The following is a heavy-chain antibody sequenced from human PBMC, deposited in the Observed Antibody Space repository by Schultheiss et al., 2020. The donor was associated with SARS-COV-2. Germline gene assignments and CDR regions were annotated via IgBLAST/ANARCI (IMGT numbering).Heavy chain of an antibody. CDR3: ARGNPPSSWPLGNWFDP. CDR2: IYPGDSDT. Sequence: GESLKISCKGSGYSFFSYWIGWVRQMPGKGLEWMGIIYPGDSDTRYSPSFQGQVTISADKSISTAYLQWSSLKASDTAMYYCARGNPPSSWPLGNWFDPWGQGTLVTVSS. CDR1: GYSFFSYW. V-gene: IGHV5-51*01. D-gene: IGHD6-13*01. J-gene: IGHJ5*02.